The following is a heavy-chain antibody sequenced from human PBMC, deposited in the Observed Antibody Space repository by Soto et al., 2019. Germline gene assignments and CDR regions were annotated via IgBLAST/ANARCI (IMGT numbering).Heavy chain of an antibody. J-gene: IGHJ6*02. CDR2: AYYRSKWYI. CDR3: VRSRVFIAVTSVTNYYYYYGMDV. CDR1: GDSVSSDSAA. V-gene: IGHV6-1*01. Sequence: QVQLQQSGPGLLKPSQTLSLTCAISGDSVSSDSAAWNWIRQSPSRGLEWLGRAYYRSKWYIEYAPCVNSRITINPDTSKNQLSLQLISVNPEDTAVYYCVRSRVFIAVTSVTNYYYYYGMDVWGQGTTVTVSS. D-gene: IGHD6-19*01.